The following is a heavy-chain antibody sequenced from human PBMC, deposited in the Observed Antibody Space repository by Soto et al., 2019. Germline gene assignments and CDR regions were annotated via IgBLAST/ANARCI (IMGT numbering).Heavy chain of an antibody. CDR1: GGTFSSYA. J-gene: IGHJ4*02. CDR2: IIPIFGTA. D-gene: IGHD3-22*01. Sequence: ASVKVSCKASGGTFSSYAISWVRQAPGQGLEWMGGIIPIFGTANYAQKFQGRVAITADESTSTAYMELSSLRSEDTAVYYCATYYYDSSGSQGPFDYWGQGTLVTVSS. CDR3: ATYYYDSSGSQGPFDY. V-gene: IGHV1-69*13.